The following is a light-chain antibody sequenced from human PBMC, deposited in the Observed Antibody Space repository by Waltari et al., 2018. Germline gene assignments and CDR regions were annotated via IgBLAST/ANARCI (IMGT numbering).Light chain of an antibody. CDR3: QQYGFSPEYT. Sequence: EIVLTQSPGTLSLSPGERATLSCRASQSVSSNYLAWYQQKPGQAPRLLISGASSRASGVPDRFNGSGSGTDFTLTISRLEPEDFAMYDCQQYGFSPEYTFGQGTKLEIK. CDR2: GAS. J-gene: IGKJ2*01. V-gene: IGKV3-20*01. CDR1: QSVSSNY.